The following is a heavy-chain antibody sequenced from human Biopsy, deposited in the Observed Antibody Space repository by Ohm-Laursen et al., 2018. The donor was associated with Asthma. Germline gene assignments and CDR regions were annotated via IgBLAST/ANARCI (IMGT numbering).Heavy chain of an antibody. Sequence: SVKVSCKSSGYNFISLAIHWVRQAPGQRLEWMGWVNTGNGDTKYSQKFQGRVTITRDTSASTAYMELRSLRSEDTATYYCARTYYDFLTGQVKDVFGVWGQGTMVTVSS. CDR1: GYNFISLA. V-gene: IGHV1-3*04. CDR2: VNTGNGDT. CDR3: ARTYYDFLTGQVKDVFGV. D-gene: IGHD3-9*01. J-gene: IGHJ3*01.